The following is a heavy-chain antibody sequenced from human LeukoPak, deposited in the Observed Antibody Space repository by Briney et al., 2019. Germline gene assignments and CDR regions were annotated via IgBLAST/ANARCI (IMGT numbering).Heavy chain of an antibody. CDR2: SIPIFGTT. D-gene: IGHD3-16*02. CDR1: GGTFNSYA. Sequence: GASVKVSCKASGGTFNSYAISWVRQAPGQGLEWMGVSIPIFGTTNYARKFRGRVTLTADKSTRIAYMELSSLRSEDTAVYYCAREQGDDYVWGSYRYFAMYFDYWGQGTLVTVSS. J-gene: IGHJ4*02. CDR3: AREQGDDYVWGSYRYFAMYFDY. V-gene: IGHV1-69*06.